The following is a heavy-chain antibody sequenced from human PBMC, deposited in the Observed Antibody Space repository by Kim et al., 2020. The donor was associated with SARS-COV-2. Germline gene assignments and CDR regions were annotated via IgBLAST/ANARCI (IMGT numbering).Heavy chain of an antibody. CDR2: ISYDGSNK. J-gene: IGHJ1*01. Sequence: GGSLRLSCAASGFTFSSYGMHWVRQAPGKGLEWVAVISYDGSNKYYADSVKGRFTISRDNSKNTLYLQMNSLRAEDTAVYYCAKDAEQQLVLFLQHWGQGTLVTVSS. CDR1: GFTFSSYG. V-gene: IGHV3-30*18. D-gene: IGHD6-13*01. CDR3: AKDAEQQLVLFLQH.